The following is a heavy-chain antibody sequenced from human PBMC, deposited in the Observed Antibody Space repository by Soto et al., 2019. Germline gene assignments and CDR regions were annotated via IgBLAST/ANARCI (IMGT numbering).Heavy chain of an antibody. CDR3: AKDGDGY. V-gene: IGHV3-30*18. CDR1: GFTFSTYG. D-gene: IGHD7-27*01. CDR2: ISYDGSDS. Sequence: QVQLVESGGGAVQPGRSLRLSCAASGFTFSTYGMHGVRQAAGKGLEWVAVISYDGSDSYYAEAVKGRFTITGDDSKNTLYLQVNRLRAEHTAVYSWAKDGDGYWGQGTLVTVSS. J-gene: IGHJ4*02.